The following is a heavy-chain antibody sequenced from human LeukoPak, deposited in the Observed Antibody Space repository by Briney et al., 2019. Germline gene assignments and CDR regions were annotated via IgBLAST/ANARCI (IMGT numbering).Heavy chain of an antibody. J-gene: IGHJ4*02. CDR1: GYTLTELS. V-gene: IGHV1-24*01. CDR2: FDPEDGET. D-gene: IGHD1-26*01. Sequence: ASVKVSCKVSGYTLTELSMHWVRQAPGKELEWRGGFDPEDGETIYAQKFQGRVTMTEDKSTDTAYMELSSLRSEETAVYYCATPRDSGSYRDYWGQGTLVTVSS. CDR3: ATPRDSGSYRDY.